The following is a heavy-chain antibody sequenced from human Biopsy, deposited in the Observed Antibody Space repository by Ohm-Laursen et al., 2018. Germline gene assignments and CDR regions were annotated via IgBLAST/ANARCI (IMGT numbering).Heavy chain of an antibody. Sequence: SLRLSCAASGVTLSGYGMNWVRQAPGKGLEWVSSISASSSYIYYADSVKGRFTVSRDNTKNTLYLQMNSLRAEDTAEYYCARHLRYNDYWGQGTLVTVSS. J-gene: IGHJ4*02. V-gene: IGHV3-21*04. D-gene: IGHD3-9*01. CDR3: ARHLRYNDY. CDR1: GVTLSGYG. CDR2: ISASSSYI.